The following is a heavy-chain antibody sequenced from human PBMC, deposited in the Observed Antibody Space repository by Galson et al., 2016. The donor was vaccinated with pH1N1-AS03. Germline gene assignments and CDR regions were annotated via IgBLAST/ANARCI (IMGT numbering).Heavy chain of an antibody. CDR1: GYIFTSYW. D-gene: IGHD5-24*01. CDR3: ARQVRDGYNDYFDY. V-gene: IGHV5-51*01. J-gene: IGHJ4*02. Sequence: QSGAEVKKPGESLKISCKTSGYIFTSYWVAWERHMPGKGLEWMGIIYPGDSDTRYSPSFQGQVTISADRSINTAYLQWSSLMASDTAIYYCARQVRDGYNDYFDYWGQGILVTVSS. CDR2: IYPGDSDT.